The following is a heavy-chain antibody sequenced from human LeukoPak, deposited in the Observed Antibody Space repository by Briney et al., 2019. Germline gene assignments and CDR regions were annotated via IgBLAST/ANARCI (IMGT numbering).Heavy chain of an antibody. CDR1: GFTFSSYG. J-gene: IGHJ6*03. CDR2: ISGSGGST. V-gene: IGHV3-23*01. Sequence: GGTLRLSCVASGFTFSSYGMSWVRQAPGKGLDWVSAISGSGGSTYYADSVKGRFTISRDNSKNTLYLQMNSLRAEDTAVYYCAKGLPGSSYYYYMDVWGKGTTVTISS. CDR3: AKGLPGSSYYYYMDV.